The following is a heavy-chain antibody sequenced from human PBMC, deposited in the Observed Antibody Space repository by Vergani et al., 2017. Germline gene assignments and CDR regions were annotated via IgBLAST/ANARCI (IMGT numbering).Heavy chain of an antibody. J-gene: IGHJ6*02. D-gene: IGHD4-17*01. Sequence: QVQLQESGPGLVKPSQTLSLTCTVSGGSISSSSYYWGWIRQPPGKGLEWIGSIYYSGSTYYNPSLKSRVTISVDTSKNQFSLKLSSVTAADTAVYYCARDRSWYGDYVEFLGGMDVWGQGTTVTVSS. CDR1: GGSISSSSYY. CDR3: ARDRSWYGDYVEFLGGMDV. V-gene: IGHV4-39*07. CDR2: IYYSGST.